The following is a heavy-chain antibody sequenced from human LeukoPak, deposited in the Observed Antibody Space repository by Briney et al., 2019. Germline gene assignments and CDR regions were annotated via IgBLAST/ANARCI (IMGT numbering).Heavy chain of an antibody. Sequence: PGGSLRLSCAASGFTFDDYAMRWARQAPGKGLEWVSAISGSGGSTYYADSVKGRFTIPRDNSKNTLYLQMNSLRAEDTAVYYCAKDSLYSGSPGGFDYWGQGTLVTVSS. CDR2: ISGSGGST. J-gene: IGHJ4*02. CDR3: AKDSLYSGSPGGFDY. CDR1: GFTFDDYA. V-gene: IGHV3-23*01. D-gene: IGHD1-26*01.